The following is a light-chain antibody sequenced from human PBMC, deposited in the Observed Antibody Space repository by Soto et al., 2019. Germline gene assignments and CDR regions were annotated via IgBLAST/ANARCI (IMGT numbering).Light chain of an antibody. J-gene: IGLJ1*01. CDR1: SSNIGAGYD. Sequence: QSVLTQPPSVSGAPGQRVTISCTGSSSNIGAGYDVHWYQQLPGTAPKLLIYGNSNRPSGVPDRFSGSKSGTSASLAITGLQAEDEADYYCQSYDSSLGGWGVFGTGTKVTVL. CDR3: QSYDSSLGGWGV. V-gene: IGLV1-40*01. CDR2: GNS.